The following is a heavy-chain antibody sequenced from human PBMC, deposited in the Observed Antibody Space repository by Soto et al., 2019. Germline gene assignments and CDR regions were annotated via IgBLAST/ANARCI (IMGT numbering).Heavy chain of an antibody. J-gene: IGHJ4*02. CDR1: GFTFSSYG. D-gene: IGHD3-10*01. Sequence: GGSLRLSCAASGFTFSSYGMHWVRQAPGKGLEWVTVISYDESNKYYADTVKDRFTISRDNSKNTLYLKMKRLRAKDTAVYYCAKDYYYGSGSYYNPSPHFDYWGQGT. CDR2: ISYDESNK. CDR3: AKDYYYGSGSYYNPSPHFDY. V-gene: IGHV3-30*18.